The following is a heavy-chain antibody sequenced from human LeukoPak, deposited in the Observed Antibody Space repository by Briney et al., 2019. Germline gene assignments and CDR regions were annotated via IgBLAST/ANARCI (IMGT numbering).Heavy chain of an antibody. Sequence: SETLSLTCAVYGESLQSFYWSWLRQPPGKGPEWIGEIDHIGGTKYNPSLKSRLTISIDTSKNQFSLTLGSLTAADTAVYYCAKPIDCSSTICAGPMDVWGKGTTVTVSA. CDR2: IDHIGGT. CDR3: AKPIDCSSTICAGPMDV. V-gene: IGHV4-34*01. D-gene: IGHD2-2*01. J-gene: IGHJ6*04. CDR1: GESLQSFY.